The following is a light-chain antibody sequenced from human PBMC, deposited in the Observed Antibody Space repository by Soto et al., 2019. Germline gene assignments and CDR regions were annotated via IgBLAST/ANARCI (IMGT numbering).Light chain of an antibody. V-gene: IGKV3-20*01. CDR3: LQSGSSPPWT. J-gene: IGKJ1*01. CDR2: GAS. CDR1: QSVSSNY. Sequence: EIVLTQSPGTLSLSPGERATLSCRASQSVSSNYLAWFQQKPGQAPRLLIYGASSRATGIPDRFSGSGSGTHFTLTISRLEPEDFAVYYCLQSGSSPPWTFGQGTKVEIK.